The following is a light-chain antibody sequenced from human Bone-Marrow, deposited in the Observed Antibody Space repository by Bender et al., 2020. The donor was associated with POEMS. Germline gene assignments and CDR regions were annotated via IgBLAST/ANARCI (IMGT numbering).Light chain of an antibody. CDR1: STDVGAYRF. J-gene: IGLJ3*02. CDR3: QSFDTSLSGWV. Sequence: QSVLTQPPSVSGAPGQRVTISCTGTSTDVGAYRFVSWYQQHPGKAPKLIIYDVDNRPSGVSHRFSGSNSGNTASLTISGLQTDDEADYYCQSFDTSLSGWVFGAGTKLTV. V-gene: IGLV2-14*03. CDR2: DVD.